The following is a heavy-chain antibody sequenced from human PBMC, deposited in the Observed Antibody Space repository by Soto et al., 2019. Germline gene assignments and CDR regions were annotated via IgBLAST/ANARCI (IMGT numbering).Heavy chain of an antibody. Sequence: EVQLVESGGGLVQPGGSLRLSCVASGFTFSTYSMNWVRQAPGKGLEWISYIMSSSSTMYYAGSVKGRFTISRDNANNSLDLQMNSLRDEDTAVYYCARDLRYFDLWGRGTLVTVSS. CDR1: GFTFSTYS. V-gene: IGHV3-48*02. J-gene: IGHJ2*01. CDR3: ARDLRYFDL. CDR2: IMSSSSTM.